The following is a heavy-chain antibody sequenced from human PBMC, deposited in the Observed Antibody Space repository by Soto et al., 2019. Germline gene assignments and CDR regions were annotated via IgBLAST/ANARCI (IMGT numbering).Heavy chain of an antibody. CDR2: INPSGGST. D-gene: IGHD3-16*01. V-gene: IGHV1-46*01. J-gene: IGHJ6*02. CDR1: GYIFTSHS. Sequence: QVQLVQSGAEVKKPGASVKISCKPSGYIFTSHSIHWVRQAPGQGLEWLGIINPSGGSTTYAQKFRGRVIMTRDTSTSTVHMELSSLRSEDTAVYYCARDLRGDGHAYFYYGMDVWGQGTTVTVSS. CDR3: ARDLRGDGHAYFYYGMDV.